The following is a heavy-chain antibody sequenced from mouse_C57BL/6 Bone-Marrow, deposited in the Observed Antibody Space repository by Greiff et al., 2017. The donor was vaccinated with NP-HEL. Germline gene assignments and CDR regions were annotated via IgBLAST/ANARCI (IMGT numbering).Heavy chain of an antibody. V-gene: IGHV1-7*01. CDR1: GYTFTSYW. J-gene: IGHJ3*01. CDR3: ARSYGYDIAY. Sequence: VQLQQSGAELAKPGASVKLSCKASGYTFTSYWMHWVKQRPGQGLEWIGYINPSSGYTKYKQKFKDKATLTADKSSRTAYMQLSSLTYEDSAVYYCARSYGYDIAYWGQGTLVTVSA. CDR2: INPSSGYT. D-gene: IGHD2-2*01.